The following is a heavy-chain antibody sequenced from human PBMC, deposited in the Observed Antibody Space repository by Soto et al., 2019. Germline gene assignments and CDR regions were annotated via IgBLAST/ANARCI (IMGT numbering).Heavy chain of an antibody. CDR2: ISSSSSTI. D-gene: IGHD6-19*01. Sequence: KGLEWVSYISSSSSTIYYADSVKGRFTISRDNAKNSLYLQMNSLRDEDTAVYYCARSFGSSGWPLYIDNXXXGTL. V-gene: IGHV3-48*02. CDR3: ARSFGSSGWPLYIDN. J-gene: IGHJ4*02.